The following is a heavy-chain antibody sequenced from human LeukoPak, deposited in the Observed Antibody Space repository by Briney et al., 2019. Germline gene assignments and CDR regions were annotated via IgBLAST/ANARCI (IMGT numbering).Heavy chain of an antibody. CDR3: ARWDDSAWAFGN. CDR2: IYHSGST. Sequence: SETLSLTCTVSGYSISSGYYWGWIRQPPGKGLEWIGSIYHSGSTYYNPSLKSRVTISVDTSKNQFSLKLSPVTAADTAVYYCARWDDSAWAFGNWSPGTLVTVSS. D-gene: IGHD6-19*01. CDR1: GYSISSGYY. V-gene: IGHV4-38-2*02. J-gene: IGHJ4*02.